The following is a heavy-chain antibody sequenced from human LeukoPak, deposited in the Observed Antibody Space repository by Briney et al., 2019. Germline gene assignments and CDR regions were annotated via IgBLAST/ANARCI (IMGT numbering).Heavy chain of an antibody. D-gene: IGHD2-2*01. V-gene: IGHV4-59*08. J-gene: IGHJ4*02. CDR3: ARQAGSSSWTSFGY. CDR1: GGSISSSY. CDR2: IYCSGST. Sequence: SETLSLTCTVSGGSISSSYWNWIRQPPGKGLEWIGYIYCSGSTNYNPSLKSRVTISVDTSKNQFSLKLSSVTAADTAVYYCARQAGSSSWTSFGYWGQGTLVTVSS.